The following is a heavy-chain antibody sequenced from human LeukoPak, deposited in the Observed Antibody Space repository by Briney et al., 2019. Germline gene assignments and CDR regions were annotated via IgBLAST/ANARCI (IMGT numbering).Heavy chain of an antibody. Sequence: GGSLRLSCAASGFTFSSSAMSWVRQAPGKGLEWVSTISGSGVNTYSADSVKGRFTISRDNSKNTLYLQMNSLRAEDTAVYYCASHGCGGTCYSSFDYWGQGTLLTVSS. D-gene: IGHD2-15*01. V-gene: IGHV3-23*01. J-gene: IGHJ4*02. CDR3: ASHGCGGTCYSSFDY. CDR1: GFTFSSSA. CDR2: ISGSGVNT.